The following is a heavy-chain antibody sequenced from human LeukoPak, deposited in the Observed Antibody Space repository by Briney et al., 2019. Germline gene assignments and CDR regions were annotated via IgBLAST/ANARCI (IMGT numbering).Heavy chain of an antibody. D-gene: IGHD3-9*01. Sequence: GGSLRLSCAASGFTFSSYAMSWVRQAPGKGLEWVSAISGSGGSTYYADSVKGRFTISRDNSKNTLYLQMNSLRAEDTAVYYCASSIYRLPSYYYYGMDVWGQGTTVTVSS. CDR1: GFTFSSYA. V-gene: IGHV3-23*01. CDR2: ISGSGGST. CDR3: ASSIYRLPSYYYYGMDV. J-gene: IGHJ6*02.